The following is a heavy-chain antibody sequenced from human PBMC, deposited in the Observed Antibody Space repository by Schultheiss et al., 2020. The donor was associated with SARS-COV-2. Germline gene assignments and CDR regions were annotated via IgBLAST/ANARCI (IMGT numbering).Heavy chain of an antibody. CDR1: GFTFSSYA. D-gene: IGHD1-26*01. CDR2: ISYDGSNK. V-gene: IGHV3-30*07. Sequence: GGSLRLSCAASGFTFSSYAMHWVRQAPGKGLEWVAVISYDGSNKYYADSVKGRFTISRDNSKNTLYLQMNSLRAGDTAVYYCARGRGSYSGLDAFDIWGQGTMVTVSS. CDR3: ARGRGSYSGLDAFDI. J-gene: IGHJ3*02.